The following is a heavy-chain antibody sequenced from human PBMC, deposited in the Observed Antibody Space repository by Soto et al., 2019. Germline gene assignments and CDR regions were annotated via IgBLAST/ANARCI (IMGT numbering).Heavy chain of an antibody. V-gene: IGHV5-51*01. Sequence: GASLTISCKGSGYSFTSYWIGWVSQMPGKGLDGMGIIYPGDSDTRYSPSFPGQVTISADKSISTALLQWSSLKASDTAMYYCPRAPQWVVFYFGYWGQGTRVTDAS. CDR3: PRAPQWVVFYFGY. D-gene: IGHD6-19*01. J-gene: IGHJ4*02. CDR2: IYPGDSDT. CDR1: GYSFTSYW.